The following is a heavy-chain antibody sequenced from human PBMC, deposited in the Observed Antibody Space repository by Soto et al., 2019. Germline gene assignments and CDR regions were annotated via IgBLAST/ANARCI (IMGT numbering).Heavy chain of an antibody. J-gene: IGHJ6*02. D-gene: IGHD3-22*01. CDR1: GGSISSGGYY. CDR3: ARRLYYDSSGFEGGGMDV. V-gene: IGHV4-31*03. CDR2: IYYSGST. Sequence: PSETLSLTCTVSGGSISSGGYYCSWIRQHPGKGLEWIGYIYYSGSTYYNPSLKSRVSISVDTSKNQFSLKLSSVTAADTAVYYCARRLYYDSSGFEGGGMDVWGQGTTVTAP.